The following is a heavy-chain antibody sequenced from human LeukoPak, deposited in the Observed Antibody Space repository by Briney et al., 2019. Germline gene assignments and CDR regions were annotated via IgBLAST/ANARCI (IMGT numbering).Heavy chain of an antibody. V-gene: IGHV3-23*01. J-gene: IGHJ5*02. CDR1: GFTFSSYA. CDR2: ISGSGGST. Sequence: GGSLGLSCAASGFTFSSYAMSWVRQAPGKGLEWVSAISGSGGSTYYADSVKGRFTISRDNSKNTLYLQMNSLRAEDTAVYYCAKDLSAYYYGSGSTPDWFDPWGQGTLVTVSS. CDR3: AKDLSAYYYGSGSTPDWFDP. D-gene: IGHD3-10*01.